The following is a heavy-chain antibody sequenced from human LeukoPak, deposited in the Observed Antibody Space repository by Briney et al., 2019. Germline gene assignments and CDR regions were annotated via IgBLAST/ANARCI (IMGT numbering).Heavy chain of an antibody. V-gene: IGHV3-23*01. CDR1: GFTFSNAA. CDR3: THKTGFDY. J-gene: IGHJ4*02. Sequence: GGSLRLSCAASGFTFSNAAMSWVRQAPGKGLEWVSTISDNGTSTFYADSVKGRFTISRDNSKNTLHLQMNSLRAEDTAVYFCTHKTGFDYWGQGTLVTVSS. CDR2: ISDNGTST.